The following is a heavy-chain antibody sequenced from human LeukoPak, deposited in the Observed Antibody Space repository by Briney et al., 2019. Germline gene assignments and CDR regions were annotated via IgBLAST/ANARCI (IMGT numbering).Heavy chain of an antibody. CDR1: GYTFTSYD. D-gene: IGHD3-22*01. J-gene: IGHJ4*02. V-gene: IGHV1-8*01. CDR2: MNPNSGNT. Sequence: ASVKVSCKASGYTFTSYDINWVRQATGQGLEWMGWMNPNSGNTGYAQKFQGRVTITADESTSTAYMELSSLRSEDTAVYYCARVVRVYYYDSSGYYEPGEIDYWGQGTLVTVSS. CDR3: ARVVRVYYYDSSGYYEPGEIDY.